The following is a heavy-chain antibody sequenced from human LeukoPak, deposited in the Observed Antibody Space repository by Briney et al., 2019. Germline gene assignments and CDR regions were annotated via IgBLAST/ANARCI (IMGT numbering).Heavy chain of an antibody. CDR3: ARLLPYCSGGSCYSGSASDAFDI. V-gene: IGHV4-59*08. CDR1: GASISSYH. D-gene: IGHD2-15*01. J-gene: IGHJ3*02. CDR2: IFNSGGT. Sequence: SETLSLTCTVSGASISSYHWSWFRQPPGKGLEWTGSIFNSGGTNYSPSLKNRINVSRDTSKNQFSLKLSSVTAADTAVYYCARLLPYCSGGSCYSGSASDAFDIWGQGTMVTVSS.